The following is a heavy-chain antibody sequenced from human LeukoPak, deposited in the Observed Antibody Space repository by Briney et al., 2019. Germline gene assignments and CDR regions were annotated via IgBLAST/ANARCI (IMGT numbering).Heavy chain of an antibody. CDR1: GFTFSSYS. J-gene: IGHJ4*02. CDR2: TYGDGDNR. V-gene: IGHV3-33*08. D-gene: IGHD3-22*01. CDR3: ATGSGYYYSH. Sequence: GGSLRLSCAASGFTFSSYSMNWVRQVPGKGLEWLAVTYGDGDNRYYADSVKARFTISRDNGRKTIYLQMNNLRDEDTAVYYCATGSGYYYSHWGQGILVTVSS.